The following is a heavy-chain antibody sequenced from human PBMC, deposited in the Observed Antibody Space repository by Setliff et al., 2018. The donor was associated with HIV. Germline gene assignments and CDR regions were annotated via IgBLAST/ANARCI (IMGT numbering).Heavy chain of an antibody. J-gene: IGHJ4*02. V-gene: IGHV4-39*01. CDR2: VYHSGGT. CDR1: GGSISSFSYY. CDR3: TRRFEKWLAFDY. Sequence: LSLTCTVSGGSISSFSYYWAWIRQSPGKGLEWIGNVYHSGGTDYNPSLRSRVTISVDTSTNQFSLNLASVTAADTAVYYCTRRFEKWLAFDYWGQGTLVTVS. D-gene: IGHD6-19*01.